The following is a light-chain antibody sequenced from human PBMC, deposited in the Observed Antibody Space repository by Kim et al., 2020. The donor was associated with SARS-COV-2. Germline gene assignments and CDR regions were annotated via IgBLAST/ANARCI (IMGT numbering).Light chain of an antibody. CDR3: QVWDSSSDHVV. J-gene: IGLJ2*01. Sequence: GKTARMTCGGNTIGSKVVQSYQQKPGQAPVLVIYYDSYRPSGIPERFSGSNSGNTATLTISRVEAGDEADYYCQVWDSSSDHVVFGGGTQLTVL. V-gene: IGLV3-21*04. CDR2: YDS. CDR1: TIGSKV.